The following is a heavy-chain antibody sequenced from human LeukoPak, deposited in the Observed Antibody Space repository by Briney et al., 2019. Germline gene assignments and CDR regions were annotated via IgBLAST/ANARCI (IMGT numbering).Heavy chain of an antibody. V-gene: IGHV3-23*01. CDR2: ISGSGGRT. Sequence: PGGALRLSCAVSGLTFSSYGMSWVRQAPGKGMEWVSAISGSGGRTYYADSVKGRFTISRDNAKNSLYLQMNSLRAEDTAVYYCAELGITMIGGVWGKGTTVTISS. CDR3: AELGITMIGGV. J-gene: IGHJ6*04. D-gene: IGHD3-10*02. CDR1: GLTFSSYG.